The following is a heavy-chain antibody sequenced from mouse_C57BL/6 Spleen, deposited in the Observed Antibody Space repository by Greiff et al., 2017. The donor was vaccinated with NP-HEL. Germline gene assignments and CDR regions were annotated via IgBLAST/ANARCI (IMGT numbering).Heavy chain of an antibody. Sequence: EVMLVESEGGLVQPGSSMKLSCTASGFTFSDYYMAWVRQVPEKGLEWVANINYDGSSTYYLDSLKSRFIISRDNAKNILYLQMSSLKSEDTATYYCARNYGSRAPHWYFDVWGTGTTVTVSS. D-gene: IGHD1-1*01. J-gene: IGHJ1*03. CDR1: GFTFSDYY. CDR2: INYDGSST. CDR3: ARNYGSRAPHWYFDV. V-gene: IGHV5-16*01.